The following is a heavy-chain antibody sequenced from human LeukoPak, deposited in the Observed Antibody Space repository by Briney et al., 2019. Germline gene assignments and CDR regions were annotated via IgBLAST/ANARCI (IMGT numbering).Heavy chain of an antibody. J-gene: IGHJ4*02. D-gene: IGHD3-10*01. CDR3: AREGTMVRGVIDFGGFDY. CDR2: IIPIFGTA. CDR1: GGTFSRYA. Sequence: SVKVSCKASGGTFSRYAISWVRQAPGQGLEWMGGIIPIFGTANYAQKFQGRVTITTDESTSTAYMELSSLRSEDTAVYYCAREGTMVRGVIDFGGFDYWGQGTLVTVSS. V-gene: IGHV1-69*05.